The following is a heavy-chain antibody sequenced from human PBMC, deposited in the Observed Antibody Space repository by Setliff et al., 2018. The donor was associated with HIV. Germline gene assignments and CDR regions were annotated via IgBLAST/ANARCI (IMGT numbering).Heavy chain of an antibody. CDR2: IYYSGST. CDR1: GGSISSYY. CDR3: ALGMVRGARYYYYYYMDV. V-gene: IGHV4-59*08. Sequence: ETLSLTCTVSGGSISSYYWSWIRQPPGKGLEWIGYIYYSGSTNYNPSLKSRVTISADTSENQFSLKLRSVTAAYTAVYYWALGMVRGARYYYYYYMDVWGKGTTVTVSS. D-gene: IGHD3-10*01. J-gene: IGHJ6*03.